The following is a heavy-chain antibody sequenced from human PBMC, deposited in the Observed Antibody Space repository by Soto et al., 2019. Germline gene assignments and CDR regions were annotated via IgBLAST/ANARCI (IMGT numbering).Heavy chain of an antibody. J-gene: IGHJ4*02. CDR2: IYYSGST. CDR3: ARLIVIPVYGGHFDY. V-gene: IGHV4-59*01. D-gene: IGHD3-16*02. Sequence: QVQLQESGPGLVKPSETLSLTCTVSGGSISSYYWSWIRQPPGKGLEWIGYIYYSGSTNYNPSPTSRLTISVDTSKNQFSLKLSSVTAADTAVYYCARLIVIPVYGGHFDYWGQGTLVTVSS. CDR1: GGSISSYY.